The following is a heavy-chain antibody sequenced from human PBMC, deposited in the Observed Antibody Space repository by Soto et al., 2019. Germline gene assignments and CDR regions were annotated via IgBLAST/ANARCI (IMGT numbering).Heavy chain of an antibody. CDR3: ARPHNDSNTSYYFFDY. CDR2: IFHGAST. V-gene: IGHV4-34*12. CDR1: GYF. D-gene: IGHD3-22*01. Sequence: GYFWSWIRQPPGKGLEWIVEIFHGASTNYSPSLKSRVTISVDTSKTQFSLELSSVTAADTAVYYCARPHNDSNTSYYFFDYWGQGPLVTVSS. J-gene: IGHJ4*02.